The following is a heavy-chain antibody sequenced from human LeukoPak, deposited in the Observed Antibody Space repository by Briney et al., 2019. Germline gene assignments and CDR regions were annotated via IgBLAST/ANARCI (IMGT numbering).Heavy chain of an antibody. D-gene: IGHD1-26*01. Sequence: GGSLRLSCAASGFILSDYNMNWVRQAPGKGLEWVSFIAISGTYITYADSVKGRFTVSRDNDKNSLYLQMNSLSAEDTAVYYCVRDLSATARAYDYWGQGTLVTVSS. CDR1: GFILSDYN. CDR2: IAISGTYI. J-gene: IGHJ4*02. CDR3: VRDLSATARAYDY. V-gene: IGHV3-21*01.